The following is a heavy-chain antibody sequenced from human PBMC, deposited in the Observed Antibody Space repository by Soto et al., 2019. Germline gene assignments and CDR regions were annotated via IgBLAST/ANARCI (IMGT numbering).Heavy chain of an antibody. V-gene: IGHV3-33*01. CDR3: ARVQWLVDYFDY. D-gene: IGHD6-19*01. CDR1: GFTFSSYG. J-gene: IGHJ4*02. Sequence: PGGSLRLSCAASGFTFSSYGIHWVRQAPGKGLEWVAVIWYDGSNKYYADSVKGRFTISRDNSKNTLYLQMNSLRAEDTAVYYWARVQWLVDYFDYWGQGTLVTVSS. CDR2: IWYDGSNK.